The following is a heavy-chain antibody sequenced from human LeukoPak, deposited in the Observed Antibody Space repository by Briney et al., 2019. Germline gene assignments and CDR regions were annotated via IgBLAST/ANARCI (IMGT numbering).Heavy chain of an antibody. V-gene: IGHV5-51*01. CDR3: ASFHSSGKSYNGLHY. D-gene: IGHD3-10*01. J-gene: IGHJ4*02. Sequence: GESLKISCKTSGYNFTTFWIGWVRQLPGKGLEWMGIIYPSDSDTRYSPSFQGQVTISADKSINTVYLHWNSLKASDTAMYYCASFHSSGKSYNGLHYWGQGTLVTVSS. CDR1: GYNFTTFW. CDR2: IYPSDSDT.